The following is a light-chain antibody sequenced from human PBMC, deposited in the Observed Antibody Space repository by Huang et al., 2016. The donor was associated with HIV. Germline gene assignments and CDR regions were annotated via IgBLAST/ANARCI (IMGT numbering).Light chain of an antibody. CDR2: DAS. V-gene: IGKV3-11*01. J-gene: IGKJ4*01. CDR1: QSVSSY. Sequence: EIVLTQSPATLSLSPGERAPLSCRASQSVSSYLAWYQQRPGQAPRLLIYDASNRATGIPDRFSGSGSGTDFTLTISSLEPEDFAVYYWQQRSNWPPLTFGGGTKVEIK. CDR3: QQRSNWPPLT.